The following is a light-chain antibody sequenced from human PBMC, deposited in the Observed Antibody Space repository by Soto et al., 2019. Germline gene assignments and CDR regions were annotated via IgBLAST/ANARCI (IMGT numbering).Light chain of an antibody. CDR3: QQSYSTPPT. J-gene: IGKJ2*01. V-gene: IGKV1-39*01. CDR1: QYISNY. Sequence: DIKMTQSPSSLSASVGDRVTITCRASQYISNYLNWYQQKSGTAPKLLIHTASTLQSGVPSRFSGRGSAPDFTLTISSVQPDYFAIYFCQQSYSTPPTFGQGTTLEIK. CDR2: TAS.